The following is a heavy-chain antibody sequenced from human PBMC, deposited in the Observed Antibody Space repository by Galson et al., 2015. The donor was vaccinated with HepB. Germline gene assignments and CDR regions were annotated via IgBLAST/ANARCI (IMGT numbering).Heavy chain of an antibody. Sequence: SVKVSCKVSGDTLTKLSIYWVRQAPGKGLQWMARFDPEEGEIYAQKFQGRVTMTEDTPTDTAYMELSSLRSEDTAVYYCATVAHSTIFGVVIDPVPSPDYGMDVWGQGTTVTVS. J-gene: IGHJ6*02. CDR2: FDPEEGEI. V-gene: IGHV1-24*01. D-gene: IGHD3-3*01. CDR1: GDTLTKLS. CDR3: ATVAHSTIFGVVIDPVPSPDYGMDV.